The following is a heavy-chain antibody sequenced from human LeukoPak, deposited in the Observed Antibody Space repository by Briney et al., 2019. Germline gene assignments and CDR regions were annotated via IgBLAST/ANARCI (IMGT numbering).Heavy chain of an antibody. J-gene: IGHJ4*02. D-gene: IGHD3-22*01. CDR3: ARDLGWRDSSGSSDY. Sequence: VKVSCKASGYTFTSYGITWVQQAPGQGLEWMGWMNGYNGNTNYAQKLQGRVTMTTDTSTNTAYVELRSLRSDDTAVYYCARDLGWRDSSGSSDYWGQGTLVTVSS. CDR1: GYTFTSYG. V-gene: IGHV1-18*01. CDR2: MNGYNGNT.